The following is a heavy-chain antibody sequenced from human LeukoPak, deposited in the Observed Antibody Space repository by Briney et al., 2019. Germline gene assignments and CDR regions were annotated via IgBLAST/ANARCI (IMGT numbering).Heavy chain of an antibody. D-gene: IGHD3-22*01. Sequence: KPSETLSLTCAVSGGSISSYYWSWIRQPPGKGLEWIGYIYYSGSTNYNPSLKSRVTISVDTSKNQFSLKLSSVTAADTAVYYCARGVPNSSGYYYTSAEYFQHWGQGTLVTVSS. J-gene: IGHJ1*01. V-gene: IGHV4-59*01. CDR3: ARGVPNSSGYYYTSAEYFQH. CDR2: IYYSGST. CDR1: GGSISSYY.